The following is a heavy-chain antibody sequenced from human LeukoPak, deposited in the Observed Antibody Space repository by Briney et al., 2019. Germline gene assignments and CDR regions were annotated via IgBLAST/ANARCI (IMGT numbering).Heavy chain of an antibody. CDR3: ARSMVDI. J-gene: IGHJ3*02. CDR1: GFTFSSYW. V-gene: IGHV3-7*04. CDR2: LNQDGNAK. Sequence: PGGSLRLSCAASGFTFSSYWMSWVRQAPGKGLEWVANLNQDGNAKYYVDSVKGRFTISRDNAKNILYLQMNSLRAEDTAVYYCARSMVDIWGQGTMVTVS. D-gene: IGHD2-8*01.